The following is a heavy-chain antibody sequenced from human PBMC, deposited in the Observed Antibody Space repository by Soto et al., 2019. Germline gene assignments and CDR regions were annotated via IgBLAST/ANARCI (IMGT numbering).Heavy chain of an antibody. D-gene: IGHD3-3*01. Sequence: QITLKESGPTVVKPTETLTLTCTFSGFSLTTSGVGVGWVRQSPGKAPEWLALIYWDDDKRYSTSLKSRLPITKDTYKNQVVLTMANVDPADTATYYCAHRVLRTVFGLVTTTAIYFDFWGQGTPVVVSS. V-gene: IGHV2-5*02. J-gene: IGHJ4*02. CDR1: GFSLTTSGVG. CDR2: IYWDDDK. CDR3: AHRVLRTVFGLVTTTAIYFDF.